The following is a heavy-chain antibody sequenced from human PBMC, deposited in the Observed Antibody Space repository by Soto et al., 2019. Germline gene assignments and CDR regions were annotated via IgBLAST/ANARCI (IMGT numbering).Heavy chain of an antibody. CDR1: QFPFSDYT. CDR3: AKGPYGSRWPTTFYYYGMDV. V-gene: IGHV3-23*01. CDR2: ITAGGGIF. Sequence: PGGSLRLSCSASQFPFSDYTMTWVGPAPGKGLEWVSSITAGGGIFYYTDSVKGRFTVSRDNSRNTLYLQMNSLRAEDTAKYYCAKGPYGSRWPTTFYYYGMDVWGQGTTVTVSS. D-gene: IGHD6-13*01. J-gene: IGHJ6*02.